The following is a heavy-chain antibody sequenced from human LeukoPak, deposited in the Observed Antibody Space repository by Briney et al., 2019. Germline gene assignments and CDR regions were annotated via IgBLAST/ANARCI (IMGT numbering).Heavy chain of an antibody. J-gene: IGHJ3*02. V-gene: IGHV5-51*01. CDR1: GYSFTSYW. D-gene: IGHD6-19*01. Sequence: GESLKISCKGSGYSFTSYWIGWVRQMPGKGLEWMGIIYPGDSDTRYSPSFQGQVTISADKSISTAYLQWSSLKASDTAMYYCARRIAVAGTARAFDIWGQGTMATVSS. CDR2: IYPGDSDT. CDR3: ARRIAVAGTARAFDI.